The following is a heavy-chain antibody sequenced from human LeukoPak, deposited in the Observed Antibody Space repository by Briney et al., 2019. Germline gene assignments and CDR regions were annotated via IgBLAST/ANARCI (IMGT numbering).Heavy chain of an antibody. CDR3: ARDISGYDSYDAFDI. CDR1: GGSISSYY. J-gene: IGHJ3*02. V-gene: IGHV4-4*07. D-gene: IGHD5-12*01. CDR2: IYTSGST. Sequence: SETLSLTCTVSGGSISSYYWSWIRQPAGKGLEWIGRIYTSGSTNYNPSLKSRVTISVDTSKNQFSLKLSSVTAADTAVYYCARDISGYDSYDAFDIWGQGTMVTVSS.